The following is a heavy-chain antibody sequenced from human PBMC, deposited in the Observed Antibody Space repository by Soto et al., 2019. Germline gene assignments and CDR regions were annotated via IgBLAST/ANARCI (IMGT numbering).Heavy chain of an antibody. V-gene: IGHV4-59*01. CDR3: AISSKLYNWFDP. CDR2: IYYSGST. D-gene: IGHD3-3*02. Sequence: SETPSPTRTVSGGSISCFYWGWDPQPPGKGLEWIGYIYYSGSTNYNPSLKSRVTISVDTSKNQFSLKLSSVTAADTAVYYCAISSKLYNWFDPWGQRTLVTVSS. CDR1: GGSISCFY. J-gene: IGHJ5*02.